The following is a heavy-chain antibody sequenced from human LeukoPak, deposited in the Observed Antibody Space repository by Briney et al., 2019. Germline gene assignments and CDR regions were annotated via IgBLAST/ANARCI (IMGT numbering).Heavy chain of an antibody. J-gene: IGHJ5*02. CDR2: IYHSGST. CDR3: AREGANPRTYNWFDP. CDR1: GGSISSGGYS. V-gene: IGHV4-30-2*01. Sequence: SQTLSLTCAVSGGSISSGGYSWSWIRQPPGKGLEWIGYIYHSGSTYYNPSLKSRVTISVDRSKNQFSLKLSSVTAADTAVYYCAREGANPRTYNWFDPWGQGTLVTVSS. D-gene: IGHD1-14*01.